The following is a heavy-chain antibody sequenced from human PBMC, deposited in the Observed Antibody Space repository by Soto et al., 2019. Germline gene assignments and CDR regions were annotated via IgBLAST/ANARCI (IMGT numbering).Heavy chain of an antibody. V-gene: IGHV5-51*01. J-gene: IGHJ4*01. CDR2: IYPGDSDT. Sequence: GESLKISCKGSGYSFTTYWIAWVRKMPGKGLGWVGIIYPGDSDTRYSPSFEGHVTISVDKSISTAFLQWNSLKASDNAIYYCARHSTSAPKDYWGQGTLVTVSS. CDR1: GYSFTTYW. CDR3: ARHSTSAPKDY. D-gene: IGHD3-10*01.